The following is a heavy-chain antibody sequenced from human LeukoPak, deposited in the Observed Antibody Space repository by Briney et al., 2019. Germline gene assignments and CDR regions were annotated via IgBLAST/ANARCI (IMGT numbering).Heavy chain of an antibody. CDR1: GFSFSNFY. CDR2: VSSSSTYT. D-gene: IGHD3-3*01. J-gene: IGHJ4*02. V-gene: IGHV3-11*05. Sequence: TGGSLRLSCAASGFSFSNFYMSWIRQAPGKGLEWVSYVSSSSTYTNSADSVKGRFTISRDNAKNSLYLQMNSLRAEDTAVYYCARDSPGITIFGVVTPNGGQGTLVTVSA. CDR3: ARDSPGITIFGVVTPN.